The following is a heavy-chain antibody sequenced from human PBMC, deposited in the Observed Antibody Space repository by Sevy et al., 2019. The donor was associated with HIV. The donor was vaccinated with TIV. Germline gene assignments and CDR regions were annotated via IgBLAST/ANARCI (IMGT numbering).Heavy chain of an antibody. J-gene: IGHJ4*02. Sequence: LSLTCAASGFTFHNAWMSWVRQAPGKGLEWIGRIKSKSDGGTTDFAAPMKGRFTISRDDSQNKLFLQMNSLKTEDTAVYYCTSMTTVEGVFDFWGQGTLVTVSS. V-gene: IGHV3-15*01. CDR1: GFTFHNAW. CDR2: IKSKSDGGTT. CDR3: TSMTTVEGVFDF. D-gene: IGHD4-17*01.